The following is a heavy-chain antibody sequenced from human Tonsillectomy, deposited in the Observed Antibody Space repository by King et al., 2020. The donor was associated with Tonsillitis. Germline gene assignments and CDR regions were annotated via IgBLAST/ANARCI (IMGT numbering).Heavy chain of an antibody. CDR2: IKSTTDGGTT. J-gene: IGHJ3*02. D-gene: IGHD1-26*01. CDR1: GFTFSNAW. CDR3: TTDPPSWWELLLLRAFDI. Sequence: VQLVESGGGLVKPGGSLRLSCAASGFTFSNAWMSWVRQAPGKGLEWVGLIKSTTDGGTTDYAAPVKGRCTISREDSKNTLYLQMNSLKTEDTAVYYCTTDPPSWWELLLLRAFDIWGQGTMVTVSS. V-gene: IGHV3-15*01.